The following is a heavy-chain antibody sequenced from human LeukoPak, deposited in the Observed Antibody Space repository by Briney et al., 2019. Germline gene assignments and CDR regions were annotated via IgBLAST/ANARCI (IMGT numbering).Heavy chain of an antibody. CDR3: AKSLAYCGGDCPLGY. D-gene: IGHD2-21*02. CDR2: INPSDGST. CDR1: GYTFTNYK. Sequence: GASVKVSCKASGYTFTNYKLHWVRQAPGQGLEWLAIINPSDGSTRYEQKFQGRVTMTRDTSTSTVYMDLSSLRSEDTAVYYCAKSLAYCGGDCPLGYWGQGTLVTVSS. J-gene: IGHJ4*02. V-gene: IGHV1-46*01.